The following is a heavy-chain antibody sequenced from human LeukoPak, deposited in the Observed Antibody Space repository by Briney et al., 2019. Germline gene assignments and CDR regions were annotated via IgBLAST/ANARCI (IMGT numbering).Heavy chain of an antibody. CDR3: AKDRNTVTMYYFDY. CDR1: GFTFSSYS. Sequence: GGSLRLSCAASGFTFSSYSMNWVRQAPGKGLEWVSSISSSSSYIYYADSVKGRFTISRDNAKNSLYLQMNSLRAEDTAVYYCAKDRNTVTMYYFDYWGQGTLVTVSS. V-gene: IGHV3-21*01. J-gene: IGHJ4*02. D-gene: IGHD4-17*01. CDR2: ISSSSSYI.